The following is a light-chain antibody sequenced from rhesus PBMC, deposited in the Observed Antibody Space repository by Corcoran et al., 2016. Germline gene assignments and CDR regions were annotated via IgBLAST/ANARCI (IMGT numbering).Light chain of an antibody. V-gene: IGKV1-74*01. CDR3: QHNYGTPYS. CDR2: KAS. J-gene: IGKJ2*01. Sequence: DIQMTQSPSSLSASVGDRVTITCRASENVNNYLNWYQQKPVKAPKPLIYKASTLKSGVPSRFSGSGSGTDYTFTISSLQSEDVATYYCQHNYGTPYSFGQGTKVEIK. CDR1: ENVNNY.